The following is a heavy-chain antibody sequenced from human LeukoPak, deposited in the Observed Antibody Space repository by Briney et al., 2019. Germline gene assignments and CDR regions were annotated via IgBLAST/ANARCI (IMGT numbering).Heavy chain of an antibody. CDR3: AKDGYNFGYMDV. CDR1: GFTFSSYG. D-gene: IGHD5-24*01. V-gene: IGHV3-23*01. CDR2: ISGSGGST. Sequence: GGSLRLSCAASGFTFSSYGMSWVRQAPGKGLEWVSAISGSGGSTYYADSVKCRFTISRDNSKNTLYLQMSSLRAEDTAVYYCAKDGYNFGYMDVWGKGTTVTISS. J-gene: IGHJ6*03.